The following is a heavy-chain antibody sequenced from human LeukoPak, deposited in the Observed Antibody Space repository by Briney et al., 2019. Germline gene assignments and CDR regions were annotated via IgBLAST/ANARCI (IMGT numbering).Heavy chain of an antibody. D-gene: IGHD2-2*01. J-gene: IGHJ3*02. Sequence: SETLSLTCTVSGSISGYYWSWIRPPPGKGLEWIGYIYTSGSTNYNPSLESRVTISVDTSKNQFSLDLSSVTAADTAVYYCARQKCTSASCLTKNAFDIWGQGTMVTVSS. CDR2: IYTSGST. CDR3: ARQKCTSASCLTKNAFDI. V-gene: IGHV4-4*09. CDR1: GSISGYY.